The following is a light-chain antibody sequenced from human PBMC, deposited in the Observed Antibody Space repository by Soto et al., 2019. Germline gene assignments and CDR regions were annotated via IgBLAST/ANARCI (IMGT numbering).Light chain of an antibody. CDR3: LPHNEFPWT. CDR2: DVS. V-gene: IGKV1-17*01. CDR1: QGVTNH. J-gene: IGKJ1*01. Sequence: DIQMTQSPSSLSASVGDRVTITCRASQGVTNHLAWYQQKPGEAPKRLVYDVSSLQSGVPSRFSGSGSGTEFTLTIISLQPEDLATYYCLPHNEFPWTFGQGTKVEMK.